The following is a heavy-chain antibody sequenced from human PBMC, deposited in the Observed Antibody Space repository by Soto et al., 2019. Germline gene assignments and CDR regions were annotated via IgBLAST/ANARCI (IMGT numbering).Heavy chain of an antibody. J-gene: IGHJ4*02. Sequence: PSETLSLTCTVSGGSISSGGYYWSWIRQPPGKGLEWIADIHYTGSTKYNPSLKTRVTTSVDTSKNQFSLNLSSVTAADTAVYYCARHFGGNSGGFGYCGQGTLVTVSS. D-gene: IGHD2-21*02. CDR2: IHYTGST. V-gene: IGHV4-61*08. CDR1: GGSISSGGYY. CDR3: ARHFGGNSGGFGY.